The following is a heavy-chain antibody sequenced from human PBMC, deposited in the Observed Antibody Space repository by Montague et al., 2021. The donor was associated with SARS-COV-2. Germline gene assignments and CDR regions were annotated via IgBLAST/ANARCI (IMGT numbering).Heavy chain of an antibody. CDR1: GDSVSRNGVA. D-gene: IGHD1-26*01. CDR3: ARDGDGWEVPFDF. J-gene: IGHJ4*01. CDR2: TYYTSRWHN. Sequence: CAISGDSVSRNGVAWTWIRQSPSRGLEYLGRTYYTSRWHNDQAPSVKGRLTVNPDTSKNQLSLHLNSVTPEDTAVYYCARDGDGWEVPFDFWSQGTLVTVSS. V-gene: IGHV6-1*01.